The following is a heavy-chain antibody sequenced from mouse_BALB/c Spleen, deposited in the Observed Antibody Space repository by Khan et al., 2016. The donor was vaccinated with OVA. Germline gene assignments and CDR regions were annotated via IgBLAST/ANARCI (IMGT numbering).Heavy chain of an antibody. D-gene: IGHD2-3*01. CDR3: TRRGWLPLYGMDV. J-gene: IGHJ4*01. Sequence: QIQLVQSGPELKKPGETVKISCKVSGYPFTNFGMTWVRQAPGKGLKWMGWISTYTGEPTYAEDFKGRFALSLETSASTVYLQINTLNNEDTATXFSTRRGWLPLYGMDVWSQGTSVTVSS. CDR2: ISTYTGEP. V-gene: IGHV9-3-1*01. CDR1: GYPFTNFG.